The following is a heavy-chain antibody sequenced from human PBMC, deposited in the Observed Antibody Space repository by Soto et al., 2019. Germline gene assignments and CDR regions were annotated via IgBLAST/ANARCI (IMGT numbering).Heavy chain of an antibody. D-gene: IGHD1-7*01. Sequence: VALKRFTKGSGYSFTNHLIGWVRPMPVKVLEWIGIVYPGDSDTRYSPSFQGQVTISADKSISTAYLQWSRLKASDRAMYYRARLKAANIWNYCTYGHWGHGTLVTVST. V-gene: IGHV5-51*01. CDR1: GYSFTNHL. CDR3: ARLKAANIWNYCTYGH. J-gene: IGHJ4*01. CDR2: VYPGDSDT.